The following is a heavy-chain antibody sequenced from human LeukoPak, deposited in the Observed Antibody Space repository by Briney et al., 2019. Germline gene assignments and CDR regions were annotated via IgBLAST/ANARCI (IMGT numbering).Heavy chain of an antibody. D-gene: IGHD3-9*01. V-gene: IGHV3-64*01. J-gene: IGHJ5*02. CDR1: GFTFSSYA. Sequence: GGSLRLSCAASGFTFSSYAMHWVRQAPGKGLEDVSSISTNGGSTYYANSVKGRFTISRDNSKNTLYLQMGSLRAEDMAVYYCARGRYFDWLNNWFDPWGQGTLVTVSS. CDR3: ARGRYFDWLNNWFDP. CDR2: ISTNGGST.